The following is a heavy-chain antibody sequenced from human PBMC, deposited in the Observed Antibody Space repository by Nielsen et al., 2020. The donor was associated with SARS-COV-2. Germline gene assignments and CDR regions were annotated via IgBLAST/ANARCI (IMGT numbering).Heavy chain of an antibody. V-gene: IGHV1-3*01. Sequence: WVRQAPGQGLEWMGWINAGNGNTKYSQKFQGRVTITADESTSTAYMELSSLRSEDTAVYYCARKWRGYSYGKYYYYYMDVWGKGTTVTVSS. CDR3: ARKWRGYSYGKYYYYYMDV. J-gene: IGHJ6*03. D-gene: IGHD5-18*01. CDR2: INAGNGNT.